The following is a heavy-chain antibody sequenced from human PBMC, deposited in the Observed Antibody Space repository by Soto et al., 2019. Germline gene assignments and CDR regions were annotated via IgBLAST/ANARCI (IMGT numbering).Heavy chain of an antibody. V-gene: IGHV3-9*01. CDR1: GFTFDDYA. J-gene: IGHJ6*03. D-gene: IGHD6-13*01. CDR3: AKDHILCRAAAGPPYYYYMDV. Sequence: PGGSLRLSCAASGFTFDDYAMHWVRQAPGNGLEWVSGISWNSGSIGYADSVKGRFTISRDNAKNSLYLQMNSLRAEDTALYYCAKDHILCRAAAGPPYYYYMDVWGKGTTVTVSS. CDR2: ISWNSGSI.